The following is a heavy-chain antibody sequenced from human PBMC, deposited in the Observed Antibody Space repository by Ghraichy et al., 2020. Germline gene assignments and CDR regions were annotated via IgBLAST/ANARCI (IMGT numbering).Heavy chain of an antibody. V-gene: IGHV4-34*01. CDR1: GGSFSGNY. CDR3: ARGNLGQT. CDR2: VNDSGST. J-gene: IGHJ3*01. Sequence: SETLSLTCAVYGGSFSGNYWSWIRQPPGKGLEWIGEVNDSGSTNYNPSLKSRVTMSVDTSKNQFSLKLSSVTAADTAVYYCARGNLGQTWGQGTMVTVSS.